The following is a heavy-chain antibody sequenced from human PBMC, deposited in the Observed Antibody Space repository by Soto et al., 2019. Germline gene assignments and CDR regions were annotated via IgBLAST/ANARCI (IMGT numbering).Heavy chain of an antibody. D-gene: IGHD2-15*01. CDR1: GYTFTSYA. CDR2: INAGNGNT. Sequence: ASVKVSCKASGYTFTSYAMHWVRQAPGQRLEWMGWINAGNGNTKYSQKFQGRVTITRDTSASTAYMELSSPRSEDTAVYYCARDHGVVVVAAYRGDAFDIWGQGTMVTVSS. V-gene: IGHV1-3*01. J-gene: IGHJ3*02. CDR3: ARDHGVVVVAAYRGDAFDI.